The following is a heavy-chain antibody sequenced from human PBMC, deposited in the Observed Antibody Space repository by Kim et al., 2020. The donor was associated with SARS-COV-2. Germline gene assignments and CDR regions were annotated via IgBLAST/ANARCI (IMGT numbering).Heavy chain of an antibody. CDR2: ISAYNGNT. Sequence: ASVKVSCKASGYTFTSYGISWVRQAPGQGLEWMGWISAYNGNTNYAQKLQGRVTMTTDTSTSTAYMELRSLRSDDTAVYYCALHDSSGYYWVGFDPWGQGTLVTVSS. J-gene: IGHJ5*02. CDR1: GYTFTSYG. CDR3: ALHDSSGYYWVGFDP. D-gene: IGHD3-22*01. V-gene: IGHV1-18*01.